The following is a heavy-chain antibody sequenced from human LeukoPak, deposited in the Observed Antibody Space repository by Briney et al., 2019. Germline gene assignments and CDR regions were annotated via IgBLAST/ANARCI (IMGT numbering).Heavy chain of an antibody. J-gene: IGHJ6*02. Sequence: ASVKVSCKVSGYTLTELSMHWVRQAPGKGLEWMGGFDPEDGETIYAQKFQGRVTMTEDTSTDTAYMGLSSLRSEDTAVYYCATAMPYSSSWSWGVYYYGMDVWGQGTTVTVSS. D-gene: IGHD6-13*01. CDR3: ATAMPYSSSWSWGVYYYGMDV. CDR2: FDPEDGET. V-gene: IGHV1-24*01. CDR1: GYTLTELS.